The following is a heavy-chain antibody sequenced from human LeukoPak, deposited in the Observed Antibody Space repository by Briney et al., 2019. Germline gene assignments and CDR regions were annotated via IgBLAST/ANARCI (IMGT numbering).Heavy chain of an antibody. Sequence: SVKVSCKASGGTFSSYAISWVRQAPGQGLEWMGRIIPILGIANYAQKFQGRATITADKSTSTAYMELSSLRSEDTAVYYCAIRYGSGSYYNDYWGQGTLVTVSS. D-gene: IGHD3-10*01. CDR3: AIRYGSGSYYNDY. CDR2: IIPILGIA. V-gene: IGHV1-69*04. CDR1: GGTFSSYA. J-gene: IGHJ4*02.